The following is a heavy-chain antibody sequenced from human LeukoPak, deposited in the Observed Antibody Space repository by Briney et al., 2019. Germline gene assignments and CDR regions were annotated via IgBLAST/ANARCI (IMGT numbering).Heavy chain of an antibody. V-gene: IGHV1-2*04. CDR3: ARGYSGYDWLFDY. D-gene: IGHD5-12*01. Sequence: ASVEVSCKASGYTFTGYYMHWVRQAPGQGLEWMGWINPNSGGTNYAQKFQGWVTMTRDTSISTAYMELSRLRSDDTAVYYCARGYSGYDWLFDYWGQGTLVTVSS. J-gene: IGHJ4*02. CDR1: GYTFTGYY. CDR2: INPNSGGT.